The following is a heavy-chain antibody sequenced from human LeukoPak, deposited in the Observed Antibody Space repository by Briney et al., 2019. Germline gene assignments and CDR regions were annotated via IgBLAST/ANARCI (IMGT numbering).Heavy chain of an antibody. CDR1: GGTFSSYA. CDR2: IIPIFGAA. V-gene: IGHV1-69*06. D-gene: IGHD4-17*01. CDR3: ARTGDYEENYFDY. J-gene: IGHJ4*02. Sequence: SVKVSCKASGGTFSSYAISGVRQAPGQGLEWMGGIIPIFGAANYAQKFQGRVTITADKSTSTAYMELSSLRSEDTAVYYCARTGDYEENYFDYWGQGTLVTVSS.